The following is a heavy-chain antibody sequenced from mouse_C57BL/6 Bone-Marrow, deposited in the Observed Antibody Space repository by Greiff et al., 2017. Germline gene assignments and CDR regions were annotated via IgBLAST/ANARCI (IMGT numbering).Heavy chain of an antibody. CDR2: ISNGGGST. CDR3: SRREYSRAMDY. D-gene: IGHD5-1*01. Sequence: EVQLVESGGGLVQPGGSLKLSCAASGFTFSDYYMYWVRQTPAKRLEWVAYISNGGGSTYYPAPVKGRFTISRDNAKNTLYLQMIRLKSEDTAMXYCSRREYSRAMDYWGQGTSVTVSS. CDR1: GFTFSDYY. J-gene: IGHJ4*01. V-gene: IGHV5-12*01.